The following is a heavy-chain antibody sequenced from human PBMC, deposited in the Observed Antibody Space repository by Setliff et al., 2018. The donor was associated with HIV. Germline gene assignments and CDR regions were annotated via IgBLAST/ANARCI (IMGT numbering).Heavy chain of an antibody. J-gene: IGHJ4*02. CDR3: AKDYYDFVWGSSLAY. Sequence: GGSLRLSCAASGFTFSSYSMSWVRQAPGKGLEWVSAISGSGGSTYYADSVKGRFTISRDNSKNTLYLQMNSLRAEDTAVYYCAKDYYDFVWGSSLAYWGQGTLVTVSS. CDR1: GFTFSSYS. V-gene: IGHV3-23*01. D-gene: IGHD3-16*01. CDR2: ISGSGGST.